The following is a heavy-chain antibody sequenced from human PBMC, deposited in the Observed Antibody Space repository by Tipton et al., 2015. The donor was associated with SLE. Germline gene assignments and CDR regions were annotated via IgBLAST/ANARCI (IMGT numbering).Heavy chain of an antibody. D-gene: IGHD7-27*01. CDR2: IYSAGST. V-gene: IGHV3-66*01. J-gene: IGHJ5*02. Sequence: SLRLSCAASGFIFSRYAMHWVRQAPGKGLEWVSVIYSAGSTFYADSVKGRFTISRDNSKNTLYLQMNSLRVADTAVYYCARDQNWGSGWFDPWGQGTLVTVSS. CDR1: GFIFSRYA. CDR3: ARDQNWGSGWFDP.